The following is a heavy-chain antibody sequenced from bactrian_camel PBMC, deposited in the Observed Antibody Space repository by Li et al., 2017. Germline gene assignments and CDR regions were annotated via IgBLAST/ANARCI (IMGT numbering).Heavy chain of an antibody. V-gene: IGHV3S1*01. Sequence: QLVESGGDSVQTGGSLRLSCAPSGPSDYIDSSYCMGWLRQVPGKAREPVASITKDGSTHYADSVKARFTISKDNAKGILSLQMNSLLPEDSGVYYCAATSVCRFLSNYRYWGQGTQVTVS. D-gene: IGHD2*01. CDR2: ITKDGST. CDR1: GPSDYIDSSYC. CDR3: AATSVCRFLSNYRY. J-gene: IGHJ4*01.